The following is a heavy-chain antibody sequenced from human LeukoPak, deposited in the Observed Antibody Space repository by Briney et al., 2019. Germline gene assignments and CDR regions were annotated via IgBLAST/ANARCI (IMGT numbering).Heavy chain of an antibody. CDR3: ARDYSGSYTH. V-gene: IGHV1-2*06. D-gene: IGHD1-26*01. Sequence: ASVKVSCKASGYTFTDYYIHWVRPAPGQGLAWMGLIHPNNGDTYFAQKFRGRVTMTRDTSISTTYMELNRLTSDDTAVYYCARDYSGSYTHWAQGTLVTISS. CDR2: IHPNNGDT. CDR1: GYTFTDYY. J-gene: IGHJ4*02.